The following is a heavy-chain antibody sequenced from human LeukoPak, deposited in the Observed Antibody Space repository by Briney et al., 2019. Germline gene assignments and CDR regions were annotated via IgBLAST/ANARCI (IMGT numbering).Heavy chain of an antibody. V-gene: IGHV1-24*01. CDR2: FDPEDGET. CDR1: GYTLTELS. CDR3: ATIETELNNWNYGPGWSY. D-gene: IGHD1-7*01. J-gene: IGHJ4*02. Sequence: GASVKVPCKVSGYTLTELSMHWVLQAPGKGLEWMGGFDPEDGETIYAQKFQGRVTMTEDTSTDTAYMELSSLRSEDTAVYYCATIETELNNWNYGPGWSYWGQGTLVTVSS.